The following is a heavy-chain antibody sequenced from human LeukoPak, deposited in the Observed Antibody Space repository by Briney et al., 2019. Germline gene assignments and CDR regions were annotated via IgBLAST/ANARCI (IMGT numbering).Heavy chain of an antibody. J-gene: IGHJ4*02. D-gene: IGHD6-13*01. Sequence: PGGSLRLSCAASGFTLSSYWMYWVRQAPGKGLVWVSRMNSDGSSTSYADSVKGRFTISRDNAKNTLYLQMDSLRVEDTAVYYCARGGRYSYSWYVDYWGQGTLVTVSS. V-gene: IGHV3-74*01. CDR1: GFTLSSYW. CDR2: MNSDGSST. CDR3: ARGGRYSYSWYVDY.